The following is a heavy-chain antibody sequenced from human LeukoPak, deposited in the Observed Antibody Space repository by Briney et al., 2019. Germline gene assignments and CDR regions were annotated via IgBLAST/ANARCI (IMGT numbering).Heavy chain of an antibody. CDR2: INHSGST. D-gene: IGHD3-10*01. CDR3: ARRSGMVRGVIITSLPHFDY. J-gene: IGHJ4*02. V-gene: IGHV4-34*01. Sequence: PSETLSLTCAVYGGSFSGYYWSWIRRPPGKGLEWIGEINHSGSTNYNPSLKSRVTISVDTSKNQFSLKLSSVTAADTAVYYCARRSGMVRGVIITSLPHFDYWGQGTLVTVSS. CDR1: GGSFSGYY.